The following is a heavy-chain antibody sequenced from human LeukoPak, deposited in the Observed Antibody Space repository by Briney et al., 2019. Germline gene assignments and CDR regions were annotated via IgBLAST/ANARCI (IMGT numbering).Heavy chain of an antibody. CDR1: GFTVSSNY. Sequence: GGSLRLSCAASGFTVSSNYMSWVRQAPGKGLEWASVIYSGGSTYYADSVKGRFTISRDNSKNTLYLQMNSLRAEDTAVYYCARVAYCGGDCYYFDYWGQGTLVTVSS. J-gene: IGHJ4*02. CDR3: ARVAYCGGDCYYFDY. CDR2: IYSGGST. D-gene: IGHD2-21*02. V-gene: IGHV3-53*01.